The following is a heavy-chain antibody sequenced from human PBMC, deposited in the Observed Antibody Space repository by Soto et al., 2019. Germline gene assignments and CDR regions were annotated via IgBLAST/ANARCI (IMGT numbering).Heavy chain of an antibody. Sequence: QVQLQESGPGLVKPSQTLSLTCPVSGGSISSGDYYWGWIRQPPGKGLEWIGYIYYSGSTYYNPSLKTRATISVDTSKSQVSLKLSSVTAADTAVYYCARVVVVTGKVDYWGQGTLVTVSS. CDR3: ARVVVVTGKVDY. CDR2: IYYSGST. CDR1: GGSISSGDYY. D-gene: IGHD2-21*02. J-gene: IGHJ4*02. V-gene: IGHV4-30-4*01.